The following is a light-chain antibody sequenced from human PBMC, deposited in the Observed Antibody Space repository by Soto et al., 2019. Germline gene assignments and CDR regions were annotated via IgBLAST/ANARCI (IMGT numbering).Light chain of an antibody. CDR2: IDRDGSH. CDR1: GAHSGFT. Sequence: QLVLTQSPSASASLGASVKLTCTLSGAHSGFTSAWHQQKPETGPRFLMKIDRDGSHTKGDGIPDRFSGSSSGAERSLTISRLQSEDEADYFCQNGDNDIHVFGGGTKLTVL. CDR3: QNGDNDIHV. V-gene: IGLV4-69*01. J-gene: IGLJ2*01.